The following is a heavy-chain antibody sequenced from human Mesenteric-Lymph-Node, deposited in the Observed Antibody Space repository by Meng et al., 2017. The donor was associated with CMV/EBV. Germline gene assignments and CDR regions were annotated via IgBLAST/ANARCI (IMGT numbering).Heavy chain of an antibody. D-gene: IGHD6-13*01. CDR1: GGSISSSSYC. Sequence: SGGSISSSSYCWSWNRQRQGRELEWIGNIYYSRSTYHYPSLKIPVTIYVDTSKNQFSLKLSSVTAADTDVYDCARIGQLVGWYYFDYWGQGTLVTVSS. CDR2: IYYSRST. CDR3: ARIGQLVGWYYFDY. V-gene: IGHV4-39*01. J-gene: IGHJ4*02.